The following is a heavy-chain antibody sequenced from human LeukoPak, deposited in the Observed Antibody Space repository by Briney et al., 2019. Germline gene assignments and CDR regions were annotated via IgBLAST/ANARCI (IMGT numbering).Heavy chain of an antibody. J-gene: IGHJ5*02. CDR3: ARRPLFFDP. CDR1: GGSFTGYY. V-gene: IGHV4-34*01. CDR2: INHSGST. Sequence: PSETLSLTCAVYGGSFTGYYWSWIRQPPGKGLEWIGEINHSGSTNYNPSLKSRVTISVDTSKNQFSLKLSSVTAADTAVYYCARRPLFFDPWGQGTLVTVSS.